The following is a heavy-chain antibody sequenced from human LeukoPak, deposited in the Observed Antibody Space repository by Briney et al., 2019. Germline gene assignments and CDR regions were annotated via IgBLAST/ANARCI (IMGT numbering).Heavy chain of an antibody. J-gene: IGHJ4*02. CDR1: GFIFSNYA. V-gene: IGHV3-23*01. Sequence: GGSLRLSCAASGFIFSNYAMSWVRQAPGKGLEWVSAIGGRDSGTYYADSVRGRFTVSRDDPKNTLYLQMSTLRAEDTAVYYCAKWGDYDILTGYYDSDYWGQGTLVTVSS. CDR2: IGGRDSGT. D-gene: IGHD3-9*01. CDR3: AKWGDYDILTGYYDSDY.